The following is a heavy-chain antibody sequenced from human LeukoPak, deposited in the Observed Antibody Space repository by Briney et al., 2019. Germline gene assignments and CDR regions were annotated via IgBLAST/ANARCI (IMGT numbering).Heavy chain of an antibody. J-gene: IGHJ3*01. CDR3: ARDWDDWNNDSFDV. D-gene: IGHD1/OR15-1a*01. CDR1: GFTFSRFS. V-gene: IGHV3-48*01. CDR2: ISHRSDTV. Sequence: GGSLRLSCAASGFTFSRFSMSWVRQAPGKGLEWISYISHRSDTVYYAESVKGRFTISRGNAKNSLYLQMNSLRVEDTAMYYCARDWDDWNNDSFDVWGQGTMVTVSS.